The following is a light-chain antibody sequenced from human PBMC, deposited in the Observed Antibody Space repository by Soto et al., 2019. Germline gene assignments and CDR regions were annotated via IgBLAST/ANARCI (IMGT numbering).Light chain of an antibody. J-gene: IGKJ1*01. CDR1: QSAISN. CDR3: QQSYSTPQT. CDR2: DAS. Sequence: EIVTTQSPATLSVSPGERVTLSCRASQSAISNLAWYQQKPGQTPRLLIYDASTRATDIPARFSGSGSGTDFTLTISSLQPEDFATYYCQQSYSTPQTFGQGTKVDI. V-gene: IGKV3-15*01.